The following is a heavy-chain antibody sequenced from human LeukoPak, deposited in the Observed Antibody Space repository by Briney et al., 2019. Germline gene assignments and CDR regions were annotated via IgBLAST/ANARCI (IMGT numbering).Heavy chain of an antibody. CDR2: IIPNSGGT. J-gene: IGHJ4*02. CDR1: GYTFTGYY. Sequence: ASVKVSCKASGYTFTGYYMHWVRQAPGQGLEWMGWIIPNSGGTNYAQKFQGRVTMTRDTSISTAYMELSGLRSDDTAVYYCARSSHYYDSSGYAYWGQGTLVTVSS. CDR3: ARSSHYYDSSGYAY. V-gene: IGHV1-2*02. D-gene: IGHD3-22*01.